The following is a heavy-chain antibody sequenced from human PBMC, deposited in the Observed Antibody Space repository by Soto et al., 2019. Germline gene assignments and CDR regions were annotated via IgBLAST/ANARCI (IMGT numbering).Heavy chain of an antibody. V-gene: IGHV1-18*01. Sequence: QVQLVQSGDEVKKPGASVKVSCKASGYIFVNYGIACVRQAPGQGLEWMGWISPYTGNTHSATKVQGRLTMTTDTSTSTAYMDLGSLTSDATAVYYCVMVDNYVTPTPQDVWGQGTTVTVSS. J-gene: IGHJ6*02. CDR2: ISPYTGNT. CDR1: GYIFVNYG. CDR3: VMVDNYVTPTPQDV. D-gene: IGHD3-16*01.